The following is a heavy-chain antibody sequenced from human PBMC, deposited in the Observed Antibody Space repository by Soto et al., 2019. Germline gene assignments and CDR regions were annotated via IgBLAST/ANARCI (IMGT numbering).Heavy chain of an antibody. J-gene: IGHJ5*02. D-gene: IGHD6-13*01. CDR1: GGSFSGYY. CDR3: GSPYSSSWNNWFDP. CDR2: INHSGST. Sequence: PSETLSLTCAVYGGSFSGYYWSWIRQPPGKGLEWIGEINHSGSTNYNPSLKSRVTISVDTSKNQFSLKLSSVTAADTAVYYCGSPYSSSWNNWFDPWGQGTLVTVSS. V-gene: IGHV4-34*01.